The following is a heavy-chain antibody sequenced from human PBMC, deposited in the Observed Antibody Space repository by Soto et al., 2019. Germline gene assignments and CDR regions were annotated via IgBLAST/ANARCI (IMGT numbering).Heavy chain of an antibody. D-gene: IGHD3-3*01. CDR1: GLSFSGYY. CDR3: ARNGSYYDFWSGYYFGVGREV. Sequence: SETLSLTCAVYGLSFSGYYWSWVRQPPGKGLEWIGEINHSGSTNYNPSLKSGVTISVDTSKNQFSLKLSYVHAADRAVYYCARNGSYYDFWSGYYFGVGREVWGQGTTVT. J-gene: IGHJ6*02. CDR2: INHSGST. V-gene: IGHV4-34*01.